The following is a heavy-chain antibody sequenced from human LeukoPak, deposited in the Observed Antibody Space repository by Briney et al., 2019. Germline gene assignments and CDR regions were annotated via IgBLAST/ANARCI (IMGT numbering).Heavy chain of an antibody. Sequence: SETQSLTCTVSGGSISSYYWSWIRQPAGKGLEWIGRIYTSGSTDYNPSLKSRVSMSLETSKNQFSLKLTSVTAADTAVYYCARASGYCSGGSCYSIIWGQGTLVTVSS. D-gene: IGHD2-15*01. V-gene: IGHV4-4*07. CDR1: GGSISSYY. CDR2: IYTSGST. J-gene: IGHJ4*02. CDR3: ARASGYCSGGSCYSII.